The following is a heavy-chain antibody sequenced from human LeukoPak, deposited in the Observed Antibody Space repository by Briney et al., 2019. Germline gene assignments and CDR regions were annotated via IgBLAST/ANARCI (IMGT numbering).Heavy chain of an antibody. V-gene: IGHV3-9*01. Sequence: PGGSLRLSCAAFGFTFDDYAMHWVRQAPGKGLEWVSGISWNSGSIGYADSVKGRFTISRDNAKNSLYLQMNSLRAEDTALYYCAKVKRWLQLVGAFDIWGQGTMVTVSS. CDR1: GFTFDDYA. CDR3: AKVKRWLQLVGAFDI. CDR2: ISWNSGSI. J-gene: IGHJ3*02. D-gene: IGHD5-24*01.